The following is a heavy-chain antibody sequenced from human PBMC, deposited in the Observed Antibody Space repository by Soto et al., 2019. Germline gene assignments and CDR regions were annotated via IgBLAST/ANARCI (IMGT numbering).Heavy chain of an antibody. CDR1: GFSFSSYG. J-gene: IGHJ6*02. D-gene: IGHD6-13*01. CDR2: IWHDGSKK. V-gene: IGHV3-33*01. CDR3: ARGSIVAAEYGMDV. Sequence: QVRLVESGGGVVQPGRSLRLSCAASGFSFSSYGMHWVRQAPGKGLEWVAVIWHDGSKKYYADSVKGRLIISRDNSKNTLYVQINSLRAEDTAVYFCARGSIVAAEYGMDVWGQGTMVTVS.